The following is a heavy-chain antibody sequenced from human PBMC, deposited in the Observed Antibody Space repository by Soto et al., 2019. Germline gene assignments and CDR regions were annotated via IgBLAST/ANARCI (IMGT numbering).Heavy chain of an antibody. CDR3: ARLRIAAAGRGDY. V-gene: IGHV5-51*01. Sequence: LGESLKISCKGSGYSFTSYWIGWVRQMPGKGLEWMGIIYPGDSDTRYSPSFQGQVTISADKSISTAYLRWSSLKASDTAMYYCARLRIAAAGRGDYWGQGTLVTVSS. D-gene: IGHD6-13*01. CDR1: GYSFTSYW. J-gene: IGHJ4*02. CDR2: IYPGDSDT.